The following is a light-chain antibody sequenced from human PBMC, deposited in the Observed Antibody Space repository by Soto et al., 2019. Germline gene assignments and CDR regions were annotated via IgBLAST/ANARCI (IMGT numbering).Light chain of an antibody. CDR3: QQYDNLPLS. CDR2: DAS. V-gene: IGKV1-33*01. J-gene: IGKJ3*01. Sequence: DIQMTQSPSSLSASVGDRVTITCQASQDISNYLNWYQQKPGKAPKFLIYDASTLETGVPSRFSGSGSVTDFTFTISSLQPEDIGTYYCQQYDNLPLSFGPGTKVEI. CDR1: QDISNY.